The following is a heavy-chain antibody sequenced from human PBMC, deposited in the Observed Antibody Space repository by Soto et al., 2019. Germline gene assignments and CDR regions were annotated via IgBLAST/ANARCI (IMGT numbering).Heavy chain of an antibody. D-gene: IGHD6-13*01. CDR2: MSPDSGNT. V-gene: IGHV1-8*01. CDR3: ARGVRAGVDY. CDR1: GYTFTSLH. J-gene: IGHJ4*02. Sequence: QVQLVQSGAEVKEPGASVKVSCKASGYTFTSLHINWIRQAPGQGPEWMGWMSPDSGNTAYAQKFQGRVTMTSDTCIKTAYMELSSLRSEDTAVYYCARGVRAGVDYWGQGTLVTVSS.